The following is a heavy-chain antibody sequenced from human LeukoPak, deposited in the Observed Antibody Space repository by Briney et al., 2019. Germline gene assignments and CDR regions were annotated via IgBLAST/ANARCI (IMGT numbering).Heavy chain of an antibody. J-gene: IGHJ4*02. D-gene: IGHD5-18*01. Sequence: PSETLSLTCAVYGGSFSGYYWSWIRQPPGKGLEWIGEINHSGSTNYNPSLKSRVTISVDTSKNQFSLKVSSVTAADTALYYCAPTYSYTGGGYDYWGQGTLVTVSS. CDR1: GGSFSGYY. CDR2: INHSGST. CDR3: APTYSYTGGGYDY. V-gene: IGHV4-34*01.